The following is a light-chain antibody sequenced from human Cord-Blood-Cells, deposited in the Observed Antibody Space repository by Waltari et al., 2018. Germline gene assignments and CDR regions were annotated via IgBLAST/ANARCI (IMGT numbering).Light chain of an antibody. Sequence: EIVLTQSPATLSLYPGERATLSCRASQSVSSYLAWHQQKPGQAPRLLIYDASNRATGIPARFSGSGSGTDFTLTISSLEPEDFAVYYCQQRSNWPPITFGQGTRLEIK. V-gene: IGKV3-11*01. J-gene: IGKJ5*01. CDR2: DAS. CDR3: QQRSNWPPIT. CDR1: QSVSSY.